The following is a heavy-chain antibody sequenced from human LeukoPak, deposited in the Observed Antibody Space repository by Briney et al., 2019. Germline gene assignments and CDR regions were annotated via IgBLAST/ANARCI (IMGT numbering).Heavy chain of an antibody. D-gene: IGHD6-19*01. CDR3: ATQYSSGWYYNYYYGMGV. J-gene: IGHJ6*02. CDR2: MNPNSGNT. V-gene: IGHV1-8*01. CDR1: GYTFTSYD. Sequence: ASVKVSCKASGYTFTSYDINWVRQATGQGLEWMGWMNPNSGNTGYAQNFQGRVTMTRHTSISTAYMELSSLRSEDTAVYYCATQYSSGWYYNYYYGMGVWGQGTTVTVSS.